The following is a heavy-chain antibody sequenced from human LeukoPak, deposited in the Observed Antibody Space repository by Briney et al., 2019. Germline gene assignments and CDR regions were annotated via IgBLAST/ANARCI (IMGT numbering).Heavy chain of an antibody. Sequence: ASVKVSCKASGGTFSSYAISWVRQAPGQGLEWMGGFDPEDGETIYAQKFQGRVTMTEDTSTDTAYMEVSSLRSEDTAVYYCATDPYGDYDVYWGQGTLVTVSS. J-gene: IGHJ4*02. CDR2: FDPEDGET. V-gene: IGHV1-24*01. CDR1: GGTFSSYA. CDR3: ATDPYGDYDVY. D-gene: IGHD4-17*01.